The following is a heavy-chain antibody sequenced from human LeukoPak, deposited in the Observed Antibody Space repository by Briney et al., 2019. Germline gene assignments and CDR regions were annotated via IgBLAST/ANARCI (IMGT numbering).Heavy chain of an antibody. CDR1: GFTFSSYG. J-gene: IGHJ6*03. CDR3: AKDGLYCSGGSCYSIYYYYYMDV. Sequence: GGSLRLSCAASGFTFSSYGMHWVRQAPGKGLEWVAFIRPDGDNKYYADSVKGRFTISRDNSKNTLYLQMNSLRAEDTAVYYCAKDGLYCSGGSCYSIYYYYYMDVWGKGTTVTVSS. V-gene: IGHV3-30*02. D-gene: IGHD2-15*01. CDR2: IRPDGDNK.